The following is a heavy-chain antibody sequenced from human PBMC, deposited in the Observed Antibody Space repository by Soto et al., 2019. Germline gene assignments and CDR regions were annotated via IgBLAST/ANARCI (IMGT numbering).Heavy chain of an antibody. V-gene: IGHV4-59*01. CDR1: GCSISSYY. D-gene: IGHD3-22*01. J-gene: IGHJ4*02. CDR2: IYYSGST. CDR3: ARGQESYDATWTFDY. Sequence: QVQLQESGPGLVKPSETLSLTCTVSGCSISSYYWSWIRQPPGKGLEWIGYIYYSGSTNYNPYLTSLITMSVHTSKTQSPLKLSSVTAADTALYSWARGQESYDATWTFDYWGQGTLVTVSS.